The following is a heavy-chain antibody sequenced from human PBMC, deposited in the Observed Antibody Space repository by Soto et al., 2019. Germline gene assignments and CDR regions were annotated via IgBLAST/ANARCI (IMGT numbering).Heavy chain of an antibody. J-gene: IGHJ4*02. D-gene: IGHD3-10*01. CDR1: GGTISSSSYY. V-gene: IGHV4-39*01. CDR2: IYYSGST. CDR3: ATYYYGSGSYYTDFDY. Sequence: PPETRPVPYTVSGGTISSSSYYGGWIRQPPGKGLEWIGSIYYSGSTYYNPSLKSRVTISVDTSKNQFSLKLSSVTAADTAVYYCATYYYGSGSYYTDFDYWGQGTLVTVSS.